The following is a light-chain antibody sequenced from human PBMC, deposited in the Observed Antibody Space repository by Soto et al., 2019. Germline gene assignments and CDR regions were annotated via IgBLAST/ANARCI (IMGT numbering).Light chain of an antibody. CDR2: AAS. CDR1: QRITNR. CDR3: QQANSFPLT. Sequence: DIQMTQSPSSLSASIGDRVTITCRASQRITNRLNWYQHRPGKAPRLLIYAASSLESGVPSRFSGSASGTDFTLTISSLQPEDFAIYYCQQANSFPLTFGGGTMADVK. J-gene: IGKJ4*01. V-gene: IGKV1-39*01.